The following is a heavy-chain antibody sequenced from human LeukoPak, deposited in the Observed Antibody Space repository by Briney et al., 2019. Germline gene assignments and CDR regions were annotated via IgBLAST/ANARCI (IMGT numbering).Heavy chain of an antibody. J-gene: IGHJ2*01. CDR2: IYYSGST. Sequence: SETLSLTCTVSGGSISSYYWSWIRQPPGKGLEWIGYIYYSGSTNYNPSLKSRVTISVDTSKNRFSLKLSSVTAADTAVYYCARARYYYDSSGYPYWYFDLWGRGTLVTVSS. D-gene: IGHD3-22*01. CDR3: ARARYYYDSSGYPYWYFDL. V-gene: IGHV4-59*01. CDR1: GGSISSYY.